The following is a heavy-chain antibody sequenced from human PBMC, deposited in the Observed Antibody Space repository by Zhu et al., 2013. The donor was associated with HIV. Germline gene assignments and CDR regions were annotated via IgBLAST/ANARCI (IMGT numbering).Heavy chain of an antibody. CDR2: INPNSGAT. CDR3: ARSYTKIVVATLGY. CDR1: GYTFTAYY. V-gene: IGHV1-2*02. J-gene: IGHJ4*01. Sequence: QVQLVQSGAEVKEPGASVKVSCKTSGYTFTAYYIQWVRQAPGQGLELMGWINPNSGATNSAQKFQGRVTMTRDTSITTAYMQLSRLRSDDTAVYYCARSYTKIVVATLGYWGQEPWSPSPQ. D-gene: IGHD3-22*01.